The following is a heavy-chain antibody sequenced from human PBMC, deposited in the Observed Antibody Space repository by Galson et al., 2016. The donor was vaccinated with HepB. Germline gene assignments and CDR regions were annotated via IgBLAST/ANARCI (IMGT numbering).Heavy chain of an antibody. CDR3: AKPRESRMYYDILTGAPFDAFDV. J-gene: IGHJ3*01. CDR1: GASISSGDYY. Sequence: TLSLTCTVSGASISSGDYYWNWIRQHPGMGLEWIGYIYYNGKTYYNPSLKSRVTISVDTSKSQFSLTLSSVTAADTATYFCAKPRESRMYYDILTGAPFDAFDVWGQGTVVAVSS. D-gene: IGHD3-9*01. CDR2: IYYNGKT. V-gene: IGHV4-31*03.